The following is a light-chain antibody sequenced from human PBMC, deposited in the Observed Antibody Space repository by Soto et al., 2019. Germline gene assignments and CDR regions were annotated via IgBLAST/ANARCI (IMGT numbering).Light chain of an antibody. CDR2: DVS. V-gene: IGLV2-14*01. Sequence: QSVLTQPASVSGSPGQSIAISCTGTSSDVGGYNYVSWYQQHPGKAPKLMVYDVSNRPSGVSNRFSGSKSGNTASLTISGLQAEDEADYYCSSYTSSGTYVFGTGTKGHRP. J-gene: IGLJ1*01. CDR3: SSYTSSGTYV. CDR1: SSDVGGYNY.